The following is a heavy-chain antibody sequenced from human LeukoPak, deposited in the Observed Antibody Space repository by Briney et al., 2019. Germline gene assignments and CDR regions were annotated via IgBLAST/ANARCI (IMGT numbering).Heavy chain of an antibody. D-gene: IGHD3-3*01. CDR3: ARVDRGYDFWRGYYVDV. CDR2: FYYSGST. V-gene: IGHV4-59*01. CDR1: GGSISSYY. J-gene: IGHJ6*03. Sequence: SETLSLTCTVSGGSISSYYWSWIRQPPGKGLEWIGYFYYSGSTNYNPSLKSRVTISVDTSKNQFSLKLSSVTAADMAVYYCARVDRGYDFWRGYYVDVWGKGTTVTVSS.